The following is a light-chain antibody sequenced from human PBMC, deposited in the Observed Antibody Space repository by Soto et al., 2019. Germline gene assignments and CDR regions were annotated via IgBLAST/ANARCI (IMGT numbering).Light chain of an antibody. J-gene: IGLJ3*02. CDR2: GNR. Sequence: QLVLTQPPSVSGAPGQRDTISCTGKSSNLGAGYDVHWYQQLPGAAPKLVIFGNRNRPSGVPERFSGSKSGTSASLAITGLQAEDEADYYCQAYDYSLTASVFGGGTKLTVL. CDR1: SSNLGAGYD. CDR3: QAYDYSLTASV. V-gene: IGLV1-40*01.